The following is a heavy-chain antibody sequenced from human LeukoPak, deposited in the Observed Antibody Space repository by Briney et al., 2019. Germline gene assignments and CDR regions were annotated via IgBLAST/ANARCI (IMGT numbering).Heavy chain of an antibody. D-gene: IGHD5-18*01. CDR2: IYYSGST. J-gene: IGHJ3*02. V-gene: IGHV4-59*01. Sequence: SETLSLTCTVSGGSISSYYWSWIRQPPGKGLEWIGYIYYSGSTNYNPSLKSRVTISVDTSKNQFSLKLSSVTAADTAVYYCARVVDTGDAFDIWGQGTMVTVSS. CDR3: ARVVDTGDAFDI. CDR1: GGSISSYY.